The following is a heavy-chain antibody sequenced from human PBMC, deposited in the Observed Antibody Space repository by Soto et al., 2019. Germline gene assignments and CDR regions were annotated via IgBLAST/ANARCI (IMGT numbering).Heavy chain of an antibody. CDR3: ARGVGSSPPQY. Sequence: PGTLGLTCTISGGSVSVYYWSWIRQSTGPGLEWVGYIYASGSPYYKPSLRGRVTISADTSKNQISLKLTSPTAADTAVYYCARGVGSSPPQYWGRGLLVSVSS. CDR2: IYASGSP. V-gene: IGHV4-59*02. D-gene: IGHD3-10*01. CDR1: GGSVSVYY. J-gene: IGHJ4*02.